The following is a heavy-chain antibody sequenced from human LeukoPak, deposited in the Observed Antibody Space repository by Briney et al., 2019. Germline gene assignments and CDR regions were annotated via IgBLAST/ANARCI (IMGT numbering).Heavy chain of an antibody. CDR2: INHSGST. CDR1: GGSFSGYY. V-gene: IGHV4-34*01. J-gene: IGHJ4*02. CDR3: ARGQYQLRHREYYFDY. D-gene: IGHD2-2*01. Sequence: SETLSLTCAVYGGSFSGYYWSWIRQPPGKGLEWIGEINHSGSTNYNPSLKSRVTISVDTSKNQFSLKLSSVTAADTAVYYCARGQYQLRHREYYFDYWGQGTLVTVSS.